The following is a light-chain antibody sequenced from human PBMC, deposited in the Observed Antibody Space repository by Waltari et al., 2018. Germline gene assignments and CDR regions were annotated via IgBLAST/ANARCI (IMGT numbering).Light chain of an antibody. CDR1: SSDVGGYNY. CDR3: SSYTSSSTYVV. CDR2: DVS. J-gene: IGLJ2*01. V-gene: IGLV2-14*04. Sequence: SVSGSPGQSITISCTGTSSDVGGYNYVSWYQQHPGKAPKLMIYDVSKRPSGVSNRFSGSKSGNTASLTISGLQAEDEADYYCSSYTSSSTYVVFGGGTKLTVL.